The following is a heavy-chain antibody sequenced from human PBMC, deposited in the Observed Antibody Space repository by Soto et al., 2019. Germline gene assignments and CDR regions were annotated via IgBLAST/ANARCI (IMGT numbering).Heavy chain of an antibody. CDR1: GGSISSGGYY. CDR3: ARGGRRSPGMDV. Sequence: QVQLQESGPGLVKPSQTLSLTCTVSGGSISSGGYYWSWIRQHPGKGLEWIGYIYHSGSTYYNPSLKSRVTILADTSKNQLSLKLSSVTAADMAVYYCARGGRRSPGMDVWGQGTTVTVSS. J-gene: IGHJ6*02. CDR2: IYHSGST. V-gene: IGHV4-31*03.